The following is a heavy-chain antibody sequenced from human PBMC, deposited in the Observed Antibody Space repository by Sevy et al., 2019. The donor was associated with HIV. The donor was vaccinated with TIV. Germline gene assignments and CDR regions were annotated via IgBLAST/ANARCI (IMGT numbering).Heavy chain of an antibody. V-gene: IGHV3-66*01. J-gene: IGHJ4*02. CDR1: GFSFSRNY. Sequence: RGSLRLSCAASGFSFSRNYMSWARQAPGKGLEWVSGISTGDNTFYADSVKGRFTISRDSSKNTLLLQMNSLRAEDTAVYYCAREQSRDGYHFDYWGQGTLVTVSS. CDR2: ISTGDNT. CDR3: AREQSRDGYHFDY. D-gene: IGHD5-12*01.